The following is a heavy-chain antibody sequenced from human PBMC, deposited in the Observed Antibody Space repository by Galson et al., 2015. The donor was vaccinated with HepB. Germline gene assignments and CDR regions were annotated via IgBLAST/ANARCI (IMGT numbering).Heavy chain of an antibody. J-gene: IGHJ4*02. CDR3: ARDQSGITGTTRYFDY. Sequence: SLRLSCAASGFTFSSYSMNWVRQAPGKGLVWVSYISSSSSTIYYADSVKGRFTISRDNAKNSLYLQMNSLRDEDTAVYYCARDQSGITGTTRYFDYWGQGTLVTVSS. CDR1: GFTFSSYS. V-gene: IGHV3-48*02. D-gene: IGHD1-20*01. CDR2: ISSSSSTI.